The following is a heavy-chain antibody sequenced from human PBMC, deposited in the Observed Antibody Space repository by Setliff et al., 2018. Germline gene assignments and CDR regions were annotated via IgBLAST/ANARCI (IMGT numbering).Heavy chain of an antibody. CDR3: AREGVDTRSSTDYRYYMDV. V-gene: IGHV1-69*05. CDR2: IMPIFGTT. J-gene: IGHJ6*03. CDR1: GGTFSSQG. D-gene: IGHD5-18*01. Sequence: GASVKVSCKASGGTFSSQGISWVRQAPGQGLEWMGGIMPIFGTTNYARKFQGRVTITTDKSTSTAYMEMSSLRSEDTAVYYCAREGVDTRSSTDYRYYMDVWGKGTTVTVSS.